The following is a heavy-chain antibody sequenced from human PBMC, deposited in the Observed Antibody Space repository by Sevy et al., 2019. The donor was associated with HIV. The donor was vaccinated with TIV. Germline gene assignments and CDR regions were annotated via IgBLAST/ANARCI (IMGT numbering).Heavy chain of an antibody. CDR1: RYTLTKLS. D-gene: IGHD3-22*01. Sequence: ASVKVSCKVSRYTLTKLSMHWVRQAPGKGLEWMGGFDPEDGETIYAQKFQGRVTMTEDTSTDTAYMELSSLGSEDTAAYYCTTMEYYYNGSGCSCGDYWGQGTLVTVSS. CDR2: FDPEDGET. J-gene: IGHJ4*02. V-gene: IGHV1-24*01. CDR3: TTMEYYYNGSGCSCGDY.